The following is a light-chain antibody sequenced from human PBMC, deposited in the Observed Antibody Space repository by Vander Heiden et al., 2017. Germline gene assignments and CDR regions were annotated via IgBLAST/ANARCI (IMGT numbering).Light chain of an antibody. CDR3: QQYNNWPRT. J-gene: IGKJ1*01. V-gene: IGKV3-15*01. CDR2: GAS. Sequence: EIVMTQSPATLSVYPGESATLSCRARQSVSSNLAWYQQKPGQAPRLLIYGASTRATGIPARFSGSGSGTEFTLTISSLQSEDFAVYYCQQYNNWPRTFGQGTKVEIK. CDR1: QSVSSN.